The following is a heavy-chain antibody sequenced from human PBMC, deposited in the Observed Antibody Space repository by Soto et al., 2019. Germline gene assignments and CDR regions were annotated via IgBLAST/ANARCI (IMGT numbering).Heavy chain of an antibody. Sequence: QVQLVESGGGVVQPGKSLRISCAASGFPFSTYAMHWVRQAPGKGLEWVAHIWDNGRNKVYAESVKGRFTVARGNSKNILYLEMNRLTVEDSALFYCEGYPFQSCSAFHCWGEGILVTVSS. J-gene: IGHJ4*02. CDR3: EGYPFQSCSAFHC. V-gene: IGHV3-33*01. CDR2: IWDNGRNK. CDR1: GFPFSTYA. D-gene: IGHD1-1*01.